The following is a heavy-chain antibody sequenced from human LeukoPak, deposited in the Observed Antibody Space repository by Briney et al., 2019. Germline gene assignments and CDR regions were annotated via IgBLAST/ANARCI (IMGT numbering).Heavy chain of an antibody. CDR1: GFTFSSYG. CDR2: IRYDGISK. J-gene: IGHJ4*02. Sequence: PGGSLRLSCAASGFTFSSYGMHWVRQAPGKGLEWVAFIRYDGISKYYADSVKGRFTISRDNAKNSLYLQMNSLRAEDTAVYYCARDPRTKGYSYGTFDYWGQGTLVTVSS. D-gene: IGHD5-18*01. V-gene: IGHV3-30*02. CDR3: ARDPRTKGYSYGTFDY.